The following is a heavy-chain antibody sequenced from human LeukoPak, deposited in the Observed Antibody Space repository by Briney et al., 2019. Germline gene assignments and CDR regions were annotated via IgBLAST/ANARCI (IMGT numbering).Heavy chain of an antibody. CDR3: STLTSRGLSDS. CDR2: IKSKADGETI. V-gene: IGHV3-15*07. D-gene: IGHD1-20*01. Sequence: GGSLRLSCAASGFTFTNAWMNWVRQAPGKGLEWVGRIKSKADGETIDYAAPVKGRFTFSRDDSKNMLYLQMNSLKSEDTAVYYCSTLTSRGLSDSWGQGTMVTVSS. J-gene: IGHJ4*02. CDR1: GFTFTNAW.